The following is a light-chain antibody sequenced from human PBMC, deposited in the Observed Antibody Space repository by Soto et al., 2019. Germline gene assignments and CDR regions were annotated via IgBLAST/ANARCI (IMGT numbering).Light chain of an antibody. Sequence: DIVMTQSPDSLAVSLGERATINCKSSQSVLYSSNNKNYLAWYQQKPGQPPKLLIYWASTRESGVPDRFSGSGYGTDFTLTISSLQAEDVAVYYCQQYYSTPLTFGQGPKVEIK. CDR1: QSVLYSSNNKNY. CDR3: QQYYSTPLT. J-gene: IGKJ1*01. V-gene: IGKV4-1*01. CDR2: WAS.